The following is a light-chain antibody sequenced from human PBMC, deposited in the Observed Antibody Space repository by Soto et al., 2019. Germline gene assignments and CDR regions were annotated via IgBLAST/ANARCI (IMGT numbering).Light chain of an antibody. V-gene: IGKV1-5*03. CDR3: QQYNSYPRT. CDR1: QSIGSW. J-gene: IGKJ1*01. Sequence: DIQMTQSPSTLSASVGDRVTITCRASQSIGSWLAWYQQKPGKAPKLLIYQASSLEGWVPSRFSGSGSATEFTLTVSSLQPDDFATYYCQQYNSYPRTFGQGTKVEIK. CDR2: QAS.